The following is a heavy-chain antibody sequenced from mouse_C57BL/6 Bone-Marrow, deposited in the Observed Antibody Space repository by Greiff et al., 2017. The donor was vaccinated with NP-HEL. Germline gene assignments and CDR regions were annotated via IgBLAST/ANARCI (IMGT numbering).Heavy chain of an antibody. V-gene: IGHV1-64*01. CDR3: AREGTTVVFDY. J-gene: IGHJ2*01. Sequence: QVQLQQPGAELVKPGASVKLSCKASGYTFTSYWMHWVKQRPGQGLEWIGMIHPNSGSTNYNEKFKSKATLTVDKSSSTAYMQLSSLTSEDSAVYYCAREGTTVVFDYWGQGTTLTVSS. D-gene: IGHD1-1*01. CDR1: GYTFTSYW. CDR2: IHPNSGST.